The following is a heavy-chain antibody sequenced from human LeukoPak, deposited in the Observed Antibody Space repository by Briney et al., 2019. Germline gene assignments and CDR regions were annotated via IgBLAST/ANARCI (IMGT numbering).Heavy chain of an antibody. D-gene: IGHD4-17*01. Sequence: GGSLRLSCAASGFIFSDYYMSWIRQAPGKGLEWVSYISSSGSSIYYADSVKGRFTISRDNAKDSLYLQMNSLRAEDTAVYYCARSRGGHGDYGSWFDPWGQGTPVTVSS. J-gene: IGHJ5*02. CDR2: ISSSGSSI. V-gene: IGHV3-11*01. CDR1: GFIFSDYY. CDR3: ARSRGGHGDYGSWFDP.